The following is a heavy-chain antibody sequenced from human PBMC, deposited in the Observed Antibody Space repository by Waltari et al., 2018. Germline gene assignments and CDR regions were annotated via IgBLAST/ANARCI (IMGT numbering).Heavy chain of an antibody. V-gene: IGHV3-21*01. J-gene: IGHJ4*02. Sequence: EVRLVESGGGRVTRGGSLKLGCEASGVKFNIYYLNWAPQAPGEGLECVSSITSSSDYIYYADSVKGRFTISRDNAKNSVYLHMTSLRAEDTAVYYCARLGAVCGNSSCPWFFDSWGQGTLVTVSS. CDR1: GVKFNIYY. CDR2: ITSSSDYI. D-gene: IGHD3-16*01. CDR3: ARLGAVCGNSSCPWFFDS.